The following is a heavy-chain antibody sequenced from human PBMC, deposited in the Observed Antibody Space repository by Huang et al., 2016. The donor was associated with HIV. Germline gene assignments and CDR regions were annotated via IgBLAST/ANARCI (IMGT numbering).Heavy chain of an antibody. CDR2: INHRGNT. D-gene: IGHD3-22*01. V-gene: IGHV4-34*02. Sequence: QVQLEQWGAGLLKASETLSLTCAVYGGSFSGYYWNWLRQAPGKGLEWVGEINHRGNTNYHPSRKSRVNMSVDTSKSQFSLYLTSLSAADTGTYFCARRYNSRRDYWGRGTLVTVHS. CDR3: ARRYNSRRDY. CDR1: GGSFSGYY. J-gene: IGHJ4*02.